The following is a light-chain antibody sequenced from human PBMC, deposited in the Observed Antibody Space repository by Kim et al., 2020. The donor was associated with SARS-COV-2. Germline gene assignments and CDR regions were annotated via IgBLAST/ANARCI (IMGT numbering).Light chain of an antibody. CDR1: KLGDKY. CDR2: QDN. J-gene: IGLJ1*01. CDR3: QAWDSSTHNYV. V-gene: IGLV3-1*01. Sequence: PEKTAGITASAYKLGDKYVSWYQQMPGQSPLVVIYQDNQRPSGIPERFSGSNSGNTATLTISATQAMDEADYYCQAWDSSTHNYVFGAGTKVTVL.